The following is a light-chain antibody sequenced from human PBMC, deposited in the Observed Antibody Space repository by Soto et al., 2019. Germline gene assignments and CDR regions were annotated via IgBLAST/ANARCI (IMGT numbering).Light chain of an antibody. CDR2: GAS. V-gene: IGKV3-15*01. J-gene: IGKJ1*01. CDR3: QQYNNWPRT. CDR1: QSVSSN. Sequence: EIVMTQSPATLSVSPGERATLSCRASQSVSSNLAWYQQKPGQAPRLLIYGASTRATGIPARFSGSESRTEFTLTISSLQSEDFAVYYCQQYNNWPRTFGQGTKVDIK.